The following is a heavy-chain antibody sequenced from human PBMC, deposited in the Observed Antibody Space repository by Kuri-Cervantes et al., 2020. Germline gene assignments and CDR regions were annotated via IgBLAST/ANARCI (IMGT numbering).Heavy chain of an antibody. Sequence: ASVKVSCKASGYTFTAYCIHWVRQAPGQGLGWMGWINPNSGGTDYAQKFQGRVTMTRDTSISTAYMEVNSLKSDDTAVYYCARDRWASRPGFFDHWGQGTLVTISS. CDR2: INPNSGGT. J-gene: IGHJ4*02. V-gene: IGHV1-2*02. D-gene: IGHD5-24*01. CDR1: GYTFTAYC. CDR3: ARDRWASRPGFFDH.